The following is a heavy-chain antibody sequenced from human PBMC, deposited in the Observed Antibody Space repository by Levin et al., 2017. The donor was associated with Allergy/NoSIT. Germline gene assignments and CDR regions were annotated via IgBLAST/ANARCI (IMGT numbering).Heavy chain of an antibody. D-gene: IGHD1-26*01. CDR2: ISAYNGNT. CDR3: AGNSGSLDWFDP. J-gene: IGHJ5*02. V-gene: IGHV1-18*01. CDR1: GYTFTSYG. Sequence: GGSLRLSCKASGYTFTSYGISWVRQAPGQGLEWMGWISAYNGNTNYAQKLQGRVTMTTDTSTSTAYMELRSLRSDDTAVYYCAGNSGSLDWFDPWGQGTLVTVSS.